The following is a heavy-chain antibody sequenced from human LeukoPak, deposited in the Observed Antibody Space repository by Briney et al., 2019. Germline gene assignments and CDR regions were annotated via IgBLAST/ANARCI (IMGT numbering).Heavy chain of an antibody. D-gene: IGHD3-10*01. V-gene: IGHV3-20*04. Sequence: GGSLRLSCEGSGFIFYEYGMSWVRQAPGKGLEWVSGINWNGDRTAYAESVKGRFTISRDNAKNSLYLQMNSLRVEDTAVYYCAKVAKYYYGSETYYFFEHWGQGTPVTASS. J-gene: IGHJ4*02. CDR1: GFIFYEYG. CDR2: INWNGDRT. CDR3: AKVAKYYYGSETYYFFEH.